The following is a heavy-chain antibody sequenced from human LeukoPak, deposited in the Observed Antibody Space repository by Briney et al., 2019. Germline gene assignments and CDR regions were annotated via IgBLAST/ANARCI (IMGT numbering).Heavy chain of an antibody. Sequence: GGSLRLSCAASGFTVSSNHMSWVRQAPGKGLEWVSIIYSAGSTYYADSVKDRFTISRDNSKNTLYLQMNSLRAEDTAVYYCARRFDLWGRGTLVTVSS. CDR2: IYSAGST. V-gene: IGHV3-53*01. CDR3: ARRFDL. J-gene: IGHJ2*01. CDR1: GFTVSSNH.